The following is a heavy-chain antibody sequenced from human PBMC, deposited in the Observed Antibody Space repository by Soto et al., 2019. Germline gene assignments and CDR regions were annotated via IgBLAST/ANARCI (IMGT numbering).Heavy chain of an antibody. CDR1: GGSISSSSYY. CDR2: IYYSGST. Sequence: QLQLQESGPGLVKPSETLSLTCTVSGGSISSSSYYWGWIRQPPGKGLEWIGSIYYSGSTYYNPSLKSRVTISLDTSKNQFSLKLSSVTAADTAVYYCARRGADYYGSGSSRFDPWGQGTLVIVSS. D-gene: IGHD3-10*01. CDR3: ARRGADYYGSGSSRFDP. J-gene: IGHJ5*02. V-gene: IGHV4-39*01.